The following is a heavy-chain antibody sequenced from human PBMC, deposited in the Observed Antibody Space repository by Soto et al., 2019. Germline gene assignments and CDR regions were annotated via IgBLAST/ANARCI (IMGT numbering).Heavy chain of an antibody. Sequence: QVQLVQSGAEVKKPGSSVKVSCKASGGTFSSYAISWVRQAPGQGLEWMGGIIPIFGTANYAQKFQGRVTITADESTSTAYMELSSLRSEDTAVYYCARSVVVAAVAGNYWYFDLWGRGTLVTVSS. D-gene: IGHD2-15*01. CDR1: GGTFSSYA. CDR3: ARSVVVAAVAGNYWYFDL. CDR2: IIPIFGTA. V-gene: IGHV1-69*12. J-gene: IGHJ2*01.